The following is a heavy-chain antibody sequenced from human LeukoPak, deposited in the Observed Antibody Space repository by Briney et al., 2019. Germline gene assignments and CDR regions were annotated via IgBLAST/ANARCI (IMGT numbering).Heavy chain of an antibody. J-gene: IGHJ6*02. CDR1: GGSFSGYY. D-gene: IGHD3-22*01. Sequence: ASETLSLTCAVYGGSFSGYYWSWIRQPPGKGLEWIGEINHSGSTNYNPSLKSRVTISVDTSKNQFSLKLSSVTAADMAVYYCARLMYYDSSGYYWGTYYYYGMDVWGQGTTVTVSS. V-gene: IGHV4-34*01. CDR3: ARLMYYDSSGYYWGTYYYYGMDV. CDR2: INHSGST.